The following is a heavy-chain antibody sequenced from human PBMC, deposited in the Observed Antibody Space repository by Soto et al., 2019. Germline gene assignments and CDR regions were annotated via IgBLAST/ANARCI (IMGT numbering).Heavy chain of an antibody. Sequence: EVQLVETGGGLIQPGGSLRLSFAASGLTVSSNCMSWVRQARGKGLEWVSVIYSGGSTYYADSVSGRFTISRDNSTNTLYLQMKSLRAEDTAVYYCARDPPATRHGMDVWGQGTTVTVSS. V-gene: IGHV3-53*02. CDR3: ARDPPATRHGMDV. CDR1: GLTVSSNC. CDR2: IYSGGST. J-gene: IGHJ6*02.